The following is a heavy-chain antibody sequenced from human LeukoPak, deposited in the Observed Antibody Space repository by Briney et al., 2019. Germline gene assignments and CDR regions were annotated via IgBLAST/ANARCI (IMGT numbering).Heavy chain of an antibody. Sequence: GGSLRLSCAASGFRFSNYWMTWVRQAPGKGLEWVSVIYSGGSTYYADSVKGRFTISRDNSKNTLYLQMNSLRAEDTAVYYCARTLAGHFDFWGQGTLVTVSS. CDR1: GFRFSNYW. CDR3: ARTLAGHFDF. V-gene: IGHV3-66*01. D-gene: IGHD2-15*01. CDR2: IYSGGST. J-gene: IGHJ4*02.